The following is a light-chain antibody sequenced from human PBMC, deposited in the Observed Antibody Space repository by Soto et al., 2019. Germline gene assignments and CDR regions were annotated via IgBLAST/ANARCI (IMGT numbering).Light chain of an antibody. Sequence: DIPMTQSPSSLSASVGDRVTITCQASQDISNYLNWYQQKPGKAPTLLIYDASNLETGVPSRFSGSGSGTDFTFTISSLQPEDIATYYCQQYDNLPLTFGPGTKVDIK. J-gene: IGKJ3*01. CDR1: QDISNY. V-gene: IGKV1-33*01. CDR2: DAS. CDR3: QQYDNLPLT.